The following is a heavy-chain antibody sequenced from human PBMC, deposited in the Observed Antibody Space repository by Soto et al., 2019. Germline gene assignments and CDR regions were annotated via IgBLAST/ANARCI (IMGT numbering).Heavy chain of an antibody. D-gene: IGHD6-13*01. V-gene: IGHV3-11*06. CDR2: IGGSSTYA. J-gene: IGHJ6*02. CDR3: AREATGNGMDV. CDR1: GLTFSDYY. Sequence: QGQLVESGGGLVKPGGSLRLSCAASGLTFSDYYMSWIRQAPGEGLEWVSYIGGSSTYADYADSVKGRFTISRDNARNSLYLQMNSLRAEDTAVYYCAREATGNGMDVWGQGTTVTVSS.